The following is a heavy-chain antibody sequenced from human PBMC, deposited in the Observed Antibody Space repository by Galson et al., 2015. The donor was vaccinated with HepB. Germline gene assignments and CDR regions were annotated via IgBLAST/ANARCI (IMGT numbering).Heavy chain of an antibody. CDR3: AKDFGPHSGWYFDY. CDR1: GFTFDDYA. Sequence: SLRLSCAASGFTFDDYAMHWVRQAPGKGLEWVSGISWNSGSIGYADSVKGRFTISRDNAKNSLYLQMNSLRAEDTALYYCAKDFGPHSGWYFDYWGQGTLVTVSS. V-gene: IGHV3-9*01. D-gene: IGHD6-19*01. J-gene: IGHJ4*02. CDR2: ISWNSGSI.